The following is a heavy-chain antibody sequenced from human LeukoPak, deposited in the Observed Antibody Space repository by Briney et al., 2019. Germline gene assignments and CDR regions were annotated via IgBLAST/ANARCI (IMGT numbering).Heavy chain of an antibody. V-gene: IGHV4-30-2*01. Sequence: SQTLSLTCTVSGGSISSGGYYWSWIRQPPGKGLEWIGYIYHSGSTYYNPSLKSRVTISVDTSKNQFSLNLSSVTAADTAVYYCARDFRRGFDYWGQGTLVTVSS. CDR1: GGSISSGGYY. J-gene: IGHJ4*02. CDR2: IYHSGST. D-gene: IGHD3-10*01. CDR3: ARDFRRGFDY.